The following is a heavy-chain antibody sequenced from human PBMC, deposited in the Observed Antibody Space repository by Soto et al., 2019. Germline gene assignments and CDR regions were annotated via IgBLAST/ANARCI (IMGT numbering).Heavy chain of an antibody. Sequence: QVQLQESGPGLVKPSDSLSLTCTVSGCSINSDYWSWIRQPPGKGLEWLGRISYTGSTNYNPSLKRRVTISTDTSNTKFSLKLSSVTAADTAGYYCARGADGDYFDSWGQGPLVTVSS. D-gene: IGHD3-16*01. CDR1: GCSINSDY. CDR3: ARGADGDYFDS. CDR2: ISYTGST. J-gene: IGHJ4*02. V-gene: IGHV4-59*07.